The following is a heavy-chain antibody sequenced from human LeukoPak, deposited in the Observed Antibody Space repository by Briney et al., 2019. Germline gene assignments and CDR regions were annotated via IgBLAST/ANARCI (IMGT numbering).Heavy chain of an antibody. V-gene: IGHV1-8*01. J-gene: IGHJ6*03. CDR3: ATAAYSNRFGYYYYMDV. Sequence: GTSVKVSCKASGYTFTSYDINWVRQAPGQGLEWMGWMNPNSGNTGYAQKFQGRVTMTEDTSTDTAYMELSSLRSEDTAVYYCATAAYSNRFGYYYYMDVWGKGTTVTVSS. CDR1: GYTFTSYD. D-gene: IGHD4-11*01. CDR2: MNPNSGNT.